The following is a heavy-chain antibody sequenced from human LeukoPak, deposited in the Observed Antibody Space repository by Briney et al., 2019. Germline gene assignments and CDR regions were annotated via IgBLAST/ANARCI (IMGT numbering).Heavy chain of an antibody. Sequence: SETLSLTCAVYGGSFSGYYWSWIRQPPRKGLEWIGEINHSGSTNYNPSLKSRVTISVDTSKNQFSLKLSSVTAADTAVYYCARSTRRWFDPWGQGTLVTVSS. J-gene: IGHJ5*02. CDR3: ARSTRRWFDP. CDR2: INHSGST. V-gene: IGHV4-34*01. CDR1: GGSFSGYY.